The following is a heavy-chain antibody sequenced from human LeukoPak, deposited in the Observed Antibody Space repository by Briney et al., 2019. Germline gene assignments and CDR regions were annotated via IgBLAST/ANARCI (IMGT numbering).Heavy chain of an antibody. Sequence: SETLSLTCAVYGGSFSGYYWSWIRQPPGKGLEWIGYIYYSGSTNYNPSLKSRVTISVDTSKNQFSLKLSSVTAADTAVYYCARDWGTLSGSNWFDPWGQGTLVTVSS. V-gene: IGHV4-59*01. CDR3: ARDWGTLSGSNWFDP. J-gene: IGHJ5*02. CDR2: IYYSGST. D-gene: IGHD5-12*01. CDR1: GGSFSGYY.